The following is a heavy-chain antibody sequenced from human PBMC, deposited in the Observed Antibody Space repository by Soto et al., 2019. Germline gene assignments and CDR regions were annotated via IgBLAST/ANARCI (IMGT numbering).Heavy chain of an antibody. CDR3: AREAAGSGYYHFHYYYGMDV. CDR1: GGPCISYA. J-gene: IGHJ6*02. D-gene: IGHD3-3*01. V-gene: IGHV1-69*06. Sequence: SVKVSCKASGGPCISYAIIWVRHAPGQGPQWMGGIIPIFGTANYAQKFQGRVTITADKSTSTAYMELSSLRSEDTAVYYCAREAAGSGYYHFHYYYGMDVWGQGTTVTVSS. CDR2: IIPIFGTA.